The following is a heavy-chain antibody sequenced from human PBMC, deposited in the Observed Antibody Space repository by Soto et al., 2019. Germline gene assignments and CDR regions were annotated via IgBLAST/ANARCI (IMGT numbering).Heavy chain of an antibody. D-gene: IGHD1-20*01. CDR1: GGSVSSGSYY. Sequence: PSETLSLTCTVSGGSVSSGSYYWSWIRQPPGKGLEWIGYIYYSGSTNYNPSLESRVSVSVDTSKNQFSLKVSAVTAADTAVYYCASSQKGYNWNYFDHWGQGALVPSPQ. V-gene: IGHV4-61*01. CDR2: IYYSGST. CDR3: ASSQKGYNWNYFDH. J-gene: IGHJ4*02.